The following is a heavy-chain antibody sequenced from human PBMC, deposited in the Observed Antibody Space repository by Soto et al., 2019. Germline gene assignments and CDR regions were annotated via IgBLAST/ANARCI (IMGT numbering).Heavy chain of an antibody. D-gene: IGHD1-7*01. CDR3: ARASITGTTGNDY. Sequence: SETLSLTCTVSGGSISSGGYYWSWIRQHPGKGLEWIGYIYYSGSTYYNPSLKSRVTISVDTSKDQFSLKLSSVTAADTAVYYCARASITGTTGNDYWGQGTLVTVSS. V-gene: IGHV4-31*03. CDR2: IYYSGST. CDR1: GGSISSGGYY. J-gene: IGHJ4*02.